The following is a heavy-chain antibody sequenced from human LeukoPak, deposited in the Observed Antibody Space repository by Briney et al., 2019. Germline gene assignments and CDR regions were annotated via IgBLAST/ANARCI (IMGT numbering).Heavy chain of an antibody. J-gene: IGHJ3*01. D-gene: IGHD5-18*01. CDR2: INSDGSST. Sequence: GGSLRLSCAASGFTFSSYWMHWVRQAPGEGLVWVSRINSDGSSTSYADSVKGRFTISRDNAKNTLYLQMNSLRAEDTAVYYCARVGIGGYSYAEEWGQGTMVTVSS. V-gene: IGHV3-74*01. CDR3: ARVGIGGYSYAEE. CDR1: GFTFSSYW.